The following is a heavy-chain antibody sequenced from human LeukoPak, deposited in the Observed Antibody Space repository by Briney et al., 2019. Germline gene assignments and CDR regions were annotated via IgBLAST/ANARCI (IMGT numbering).Heavy chain of an antibody. Sequence: GGSLRLSCAASGFTFSSYWMSWVRQAPGKGLEWVANIKQDGSEKYYVDSVKGRFTISRDNSKNTLYVQMNSLRAEDTAVYYCAKSDYYDSSGYLAVQEYYFDYWGQGTLVTVSS. J-gene: IGHJ4*02. D-gene: IGHD3-22*01. CDR2: IKQDGSEK. CDR3: AKSDYYDSSGYLAVQEYYFDY. CDR1: GFTFSSYW. V-gene: IGHV3-7*01.